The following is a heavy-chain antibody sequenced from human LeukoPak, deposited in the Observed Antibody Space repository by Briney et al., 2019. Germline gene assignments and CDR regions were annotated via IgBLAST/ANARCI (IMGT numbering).Heavy chain of an antibody. CDR2: INPSGGST. Sequence: ASVKVSCKASGYTFTSYYIHWVRQAPGQGLEGMGIINPSGGSTNYAQKFQGRITMTRDPPTRTVYMELSSLRSEDTAVYYCARGTENWFDPWRQATLVTVSS. V-gene: IGHV1-46*01. CDR3: ARGTENWFDP. J-gene: IGHJ5*02. CDR1: GYTFTSYY.